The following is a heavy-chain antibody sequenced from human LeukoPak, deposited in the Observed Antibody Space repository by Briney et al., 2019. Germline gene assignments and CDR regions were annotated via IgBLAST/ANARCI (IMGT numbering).Heavy chain of an antibody. CDR1: GLTFSSYA. CDR3: AGYPPDTAMVKDYYYGMDV. J-gene: IGHJ6*02. Sequence: GRSLRLSCAASGLTFSSYAMHWVRQAPGKGLEGVAVISYDGSNKYYADSVKGRFTISRDNSKNTLYLQMNSLRAEDTAVYYCAGYPPDTAMVKDYYYGMDVWGQGTTVTVSS. D-gene: IGHD5-18*01. V-gene: IGHV3-30-3*01. CDR2: ISYDGSNK.